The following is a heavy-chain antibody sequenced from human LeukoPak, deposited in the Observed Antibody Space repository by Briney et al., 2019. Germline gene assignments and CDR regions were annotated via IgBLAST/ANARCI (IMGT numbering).Heavy chain of an antibody. V-gene: IGHV3-23*01. Sequence: GGSLRLSCAASGFSFSTYDMSWVRQAPGKGLEWVSDFRGSGGTTYYADSVKGRFTISRDNSKNTLYLQMNSLRVDDTAIYYCAKGSTRLDGYNRYYFDYWGQGTLVTVSS. CDR3: AKGSTRLDGYNRYYFDY. CDR2: FRGSGGTT. CDR1: GFSFSTYD. D-gene: IGHD5-24*01. J-gene: IGHJ4*02.